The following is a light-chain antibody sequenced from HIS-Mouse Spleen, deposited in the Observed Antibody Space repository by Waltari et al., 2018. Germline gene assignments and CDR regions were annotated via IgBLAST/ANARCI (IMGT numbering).Light chain of an antibody. Sequence: SYELTQPPSVSVSPGQTARITSGDALPKNYAYWYQQKSVQAPVLVIYEDSKRPSGIPERFSGSSSGTMATLTISGAQVEDEADYYCYSTDSSGNHRVFGGGTKLTVL. CDR3: YSTDSSGNHRV. J-gene: IGLJ2*01. V-gene: IGLV3-10*01. CDR2: EDS. CDR1: ALPKNY.